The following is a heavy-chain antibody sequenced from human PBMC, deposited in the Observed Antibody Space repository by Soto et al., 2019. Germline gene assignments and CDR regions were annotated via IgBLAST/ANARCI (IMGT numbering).Heavy chain of an antibody. D-gene: IGHD3-10*01. CDR2: INQSGST. CDR3: AKGGGSLWS. J-gene: IGHJ5*02. V-gene: IGHV4-34*01. Sequence: QVQLQQWGAGLLKPSETLSLACAVYGGSFSGYYWTWIRQPLGKGLEWIGEINQSGSTNYNPSLKSRVTMSLDTSKNQFSLKLSSVTAADTAVYYCAKGGGSLWSWGQGILVTVSS. CDR1: GGSFSGYY.